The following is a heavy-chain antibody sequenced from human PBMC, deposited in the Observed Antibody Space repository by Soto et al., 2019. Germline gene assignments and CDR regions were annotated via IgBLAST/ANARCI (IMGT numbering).Heavy chain of an antibody. D-gene: IGHD3-9*01. Sequence: ASVKVSCKVSGYTLTELSMHWVRQAPGKGLEWMGGFDPEDGETIYAQKFQGRVTMTEDTSTDTAYMELSSLRSEDTAVYYCATVYYDILTGYDYYYGMDVWGQGTTVTVSS. V-gene: IGHV1-24*01. CDR3: ATVYYDILTGYDYYYGMDV. CDR2: FDPEDGET. CDR1: GYTLTELS. J-gene: IGHJ6*02.